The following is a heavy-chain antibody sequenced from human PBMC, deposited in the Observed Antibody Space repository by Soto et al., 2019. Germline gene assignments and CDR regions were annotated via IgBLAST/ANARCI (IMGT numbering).Heavy chain of an antibody. CDR2: IDIAGDT. D-gene: IGHD5-12*01. CDR3: ARSARWLQSRYFDL. V-gene: IGHV3-13*01. J-gene: IGHJ2*01. CDR1: GFIVSNYE. Sequence: XVSLRLSFAASGFIVSNYEMHGVRQVTGKGLEWVSAIDIAGDTYYPDSVKGRFTISRETARNSLYLQMNSLRAGDTAVYYGARSARWLQSRYFDLWGRGTLVTVSS.